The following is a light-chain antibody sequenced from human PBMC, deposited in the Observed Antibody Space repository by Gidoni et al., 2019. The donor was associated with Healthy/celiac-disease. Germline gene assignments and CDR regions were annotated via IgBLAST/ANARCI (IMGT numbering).Light chain of an antibody. CDR1: QSVSSY. CDR2: DAS. Sequence: EIVLTQSPATLSLSPGERATLSCRDSQSVSSYLAWYQQKPGQAPRLLIYDASNRATGIPARFSGSGSGTDFTLTISSLEPEDFAVYYCQQRSNWPLALNVGGGTKVEIK. J-gene: IGKJ4*01. V-gene: IGKV3-11*01. CDR3: QQRSNWPLALN.